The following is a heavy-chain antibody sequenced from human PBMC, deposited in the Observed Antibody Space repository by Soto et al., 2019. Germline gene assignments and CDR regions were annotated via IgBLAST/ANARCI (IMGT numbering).Heavy chain of an antibody. CDR2: ISAFNGNT. J-gene: IGHJ5*02. CDR1: GYTFTSYG. CDR3: ARGVLYCSSTSCQPMFPPNWFDP. V-gene: IGHV1-18*01. D-gene: IGHD2-2*01. Sequence: QVQLVQSGVGVKKPGASVKVSCKASGYTFTSYGISWVRQAPGQGLEWMGWISAFNGNTKYAQKLQGRVTMTTDTSTSTAYMELRSLRSDDTAVYYCARGVLYCSSTSCQPMFPPNWFDPWGQGTLVTVSS.